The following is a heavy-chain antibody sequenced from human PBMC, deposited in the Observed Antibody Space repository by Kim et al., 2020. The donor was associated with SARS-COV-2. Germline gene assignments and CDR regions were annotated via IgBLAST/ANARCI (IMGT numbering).Heavy chain of an antibody. J-gene: IGHJ4*02. Sequence: SETLSLTCKVSGDSIGSGAFYWSWIRQLPGKGLEWIGHIYYSENVYYNPSLNSRLSISQDTTQNQFSLKVTSITDADTAVYYCARGNPYFGEFTFDYWGQGALVTVSS. CDR1: GDSIGSGAFY. V-gene: IGHV4-31*03. CDR3: ARGNPYFGEFTFDY. CDR2: IYYSENV. D-gene: IGHD3-10*01.